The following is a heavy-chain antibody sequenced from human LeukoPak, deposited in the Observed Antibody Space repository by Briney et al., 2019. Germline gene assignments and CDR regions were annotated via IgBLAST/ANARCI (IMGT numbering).Heavy chain of an antibody. Sequence: SETLSLTCTVSGGSISSGSYYWSWIRRPAGKGLEWIGRIYTSGSTNYNPSLKSRVTISVDTSKNQFSLKLSSVTAADTAVYYCARDFNSYGLYFRGFDPWGQGTLVTVSS. J-gene: IGHJ5*02. V-gene: IGHV4-61*02. CDR3: ARDFNSYGLYFRGFDP. CDR1: GGSISSGSYY. CDR2: IYTSGST. D-gene: IGHD5-18*01.